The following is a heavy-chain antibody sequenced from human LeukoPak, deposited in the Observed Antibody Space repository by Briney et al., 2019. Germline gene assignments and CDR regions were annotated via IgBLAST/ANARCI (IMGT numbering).Heavy chain of an antibody. V-gene: IGHV1-2*02. Sequence: GASVKVSCKASGYIFTGYYMHWVRQAPGQGLEWMGWINPNSGGTNYAQKFQGRVTMTRDTSISTAYMELSRLRSDDTAVYYRARDRCSSTSCYIRDAFDIWGQGTMVTVSS. J-gene: IGHJ3*02. CDR1: GYIFTGYY. D-gene: IGHD2-2*02. CDR3: ARDRCSSTSCYIRDAFDI. CDR2: INPNSGGT.